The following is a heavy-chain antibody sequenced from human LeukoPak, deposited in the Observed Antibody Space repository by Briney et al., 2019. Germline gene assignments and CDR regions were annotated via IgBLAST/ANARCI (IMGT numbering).Heavy chain of an antibody. J-gene: IGHJ6*02. V-gene: IGHV4-59*01. Sequence: PSETLSLTCTVSGGSISSYYWSWIRQPPGKGLEWIGYIYYSGSTNYNPSLKSRVTTSVDTSKNQFSLKLSSVTAADTAVYYCARDTIAAGYYYGMDVWGQGTTVTVSS. CDR3: ARDTIAAGYYYGMDV. D-gene: IGHD6-13*01. CDR2: IYYSGST. CDR1: GGSISSYY.